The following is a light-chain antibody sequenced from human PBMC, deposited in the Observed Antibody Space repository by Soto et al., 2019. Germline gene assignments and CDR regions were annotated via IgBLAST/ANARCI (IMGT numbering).Light chain of an antibody. CDR1: QSISVY. CDR2: DAS. V-gene: IGKV3-11*01. Sequence: EIELTQSPVTLSSSPGERVTLSCRASQSISVYLAWYQQQPGQAPRLLIYDASTRPTGVSARFSGSGSGTDFSLTISSLEPEDFAVYFCQQYNNWPQITFGQGTRLEIK. J-gene: IGKJ5*01. CDR3: QQYNNWPQIT.